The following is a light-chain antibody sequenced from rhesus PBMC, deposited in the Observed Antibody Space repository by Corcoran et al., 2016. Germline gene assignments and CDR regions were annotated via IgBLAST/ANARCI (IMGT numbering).Light chain of an antibody. Sequence: DIMMTQSPESLAVSLGERGTINWKSSPSLSYSTNNKNSLAWDQQKPGQAPKVLIYWASPLEPGVATRFRCSGSGTGFTLTISGLQAEDLAVYYCQQYCSPPLTFGGGTKVEI. J-gene: IGKJ4*01. CDR1: PSLSYSTNNKNS. V-gene: IGKV4-1*01. CDR2: WAS. CDR3: QQYCSPPLT.